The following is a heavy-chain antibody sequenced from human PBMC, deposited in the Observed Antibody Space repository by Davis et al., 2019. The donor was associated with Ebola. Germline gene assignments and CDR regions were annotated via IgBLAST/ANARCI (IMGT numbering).Heavy chain of an antibody. Sequence: PGGSLRLSCAASGFTFSSYAMSWVRQAPGKGLEWVSVISGSVGNTDYADSVKGRFTISRDNAKNSLYLQMNSLRDEDTAVYYCARGWDYFDYWGQGTLVTVSS. CDR2: ISGSVGNT. CDR3: ARGWDYFDY. D-gene: IGHD1-26*01. CDR1: GFTFSSYA. V-gene: IGHV3-23*01. J-gene: IGHJ4*02.